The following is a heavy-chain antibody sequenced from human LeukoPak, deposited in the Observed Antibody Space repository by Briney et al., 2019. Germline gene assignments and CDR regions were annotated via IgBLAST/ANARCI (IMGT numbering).Heavy chain of an antibody. V-gene: IGHV5-51*01. CDR1: GYSFTSYW. Sequence: GESLKIPCKGSGYSFTSYWIGWVRQMPGKGLEWMGIIYPGDSDTRYSPSFQGQVTISADKSISTAYLQWSSLKASDTAMYYCARHVGGGYYDSSGYYFDYWGQGTLVTVSS. D-gene: IGHD3-22*01. CDR2: IYPGDSDT. J-gene: IGHJ4*02. CDR3: ARHVGGGYYDSSGYYFDY.